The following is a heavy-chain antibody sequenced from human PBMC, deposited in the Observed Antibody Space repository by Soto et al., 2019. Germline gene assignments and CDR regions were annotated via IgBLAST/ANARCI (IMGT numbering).Heavy chain of an antibody. CDR2: ISGHNGNT. CDR1: GYTFTNHG. J-gene: IGHJ4*02. V-gene: IGHV1-18*01. Sequence: QVQLVQSGAEVKKPGASVKVSCKASGYTFTNHGISWVRQAPGQGLEWLGWISGHNGNTKYAQRLQGRVTMTTDTSTSTAYMELRSLKSDDTAVYYCARDLYPLAYYCDYWGQGTLVTVSS. CDR3: ARDLYPLAYYCDY.